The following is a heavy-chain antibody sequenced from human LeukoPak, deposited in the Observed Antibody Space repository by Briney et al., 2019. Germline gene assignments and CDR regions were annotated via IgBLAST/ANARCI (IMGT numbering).Heavy chain of an antibody. V-gene: IGHV4-59*12. CDR1: GGSMSSNY. CDR2: IYYSGST. D-gene: IGHD3-10*01. Sequence: SETLSLTCTVSGGSMSSNYWSWIRQPPGKGLEWIGYIYYSGSTNYNPSLKSRVTMSADTSRNHVSLTLNSVTAADTAVYYCARDSGTTGEVKFDPWGQGTLVTVSS. CDR3: ARDSGTTGEVKFDP. J-gene: IGHJ5*02.